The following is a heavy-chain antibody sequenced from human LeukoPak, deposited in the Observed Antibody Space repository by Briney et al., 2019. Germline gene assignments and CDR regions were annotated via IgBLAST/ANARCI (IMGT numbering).Heavy chain of an antibody. J-gene: IGHJ4*02. CDR3: AKVRSASCYSGIDY. CDR1: GFTFSSYA. CDR2: ICGSGGNT. D-gene: IGHD2-15*01. Sequence: GGSLRLSCAASGFTFSSYAMSWVRQAPGKGLEWVSVICGSGGNTYYADSVKGRFTISRDNSKSTLYLQMNSLRAEDTAVYYCAKVRSASCYSGIDYWGQGTLVTVSS. V-gene: IGHV3-23*01.